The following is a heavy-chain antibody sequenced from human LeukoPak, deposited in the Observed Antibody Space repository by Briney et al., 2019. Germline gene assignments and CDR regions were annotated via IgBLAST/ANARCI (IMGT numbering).Heavy chain of an antibody. CDR1: GFSFSSYN. D-gene: IGHD2-2*01. J-gene: IGHJ3*01. CDR2: ISSTSSTI. V-gene: IGHV3-48*01. Sequence: PGGSLRLSCEASGFSFSSYNMNWVRQAPGKGLEWVSYISSTSSTIYYADSVKGRFTISRDNAKNSLYLQMNGLRAEDTAVYYCARRYCSTSSCISAFDVWGQGTMVTVSS. CDR3: ARRYCSTSSCISAFDV.